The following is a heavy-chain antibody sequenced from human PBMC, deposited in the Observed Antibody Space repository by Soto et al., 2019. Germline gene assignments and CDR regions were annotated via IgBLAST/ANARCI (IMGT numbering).Heavy chain of an antibody. Sequence: QVQLQQWGAGLLEPSETLSLTCAVYGESFSGYYWSWIRQPPGKGLEWIGEINDSGITKYTPSLKSRVSLSVDTSKNQFSLKLTSVTAADTAVYYCARGTRDLKDWSYYKDLRGANYIDYWGQGTLVTVSS. D-gene: IGHD3-10*01. CDR2: INDSGIT. CDR3: ARGTRDLKDWSYYKDLRGANYIDY. J-gene: IGHJ4*02. CDR1: GESFSGYY. V-gene: IGHV4-34*01.